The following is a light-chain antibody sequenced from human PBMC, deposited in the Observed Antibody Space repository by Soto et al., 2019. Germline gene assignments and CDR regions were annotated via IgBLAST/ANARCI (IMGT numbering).Light chain of an antibody. J-gene: IGLJ2*01. Sequence: QSVLTQPPSASGTPGQKVTISCSGSRSNIGINYVYWYQQLPGTAPKLLLYRNNQRPSGVPDRFSGSKSGTSASLAISGLRSDDEADYYCAAWDDSLSGVVFGGGTKLTVL. CDR2: RNN. CDR1: RSNIGINY. CDR3: AAWDDSLSGVV. V-gene: IGLV1-47*01.